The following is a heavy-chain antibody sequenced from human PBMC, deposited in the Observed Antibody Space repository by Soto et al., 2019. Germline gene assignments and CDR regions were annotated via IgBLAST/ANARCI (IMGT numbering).Heavy chain of an antibody. CDR3: ARNKRVAWGEGLYYYYGMDV. CDR1: GYSFTSYW. J-gene: IGHJ6*02. V-gene: IGHV5-10-1*01. CDR2: IDPSDSYT. D-gene: IGHD3-16*01. Sequence: PGESLKISCKGSGYSFTSYWISWVRQMPGKGLEWMGRIDPSDSYTNYSPSFQGHVTISADKSISTAYLQWSSLKASDTAMYYCARNKRVAWGEGLYYYYGMDVRGQGTTVTVS.